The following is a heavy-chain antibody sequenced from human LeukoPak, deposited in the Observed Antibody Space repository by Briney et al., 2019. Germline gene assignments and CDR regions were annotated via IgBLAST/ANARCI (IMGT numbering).Heavy chain of an antibody. J-gene: IGHJ4*02. V-gene: IGHV3-33*01. CDR1: GFTFSSYG. CDR2: IWYDGSNK. Sequence: GGSLRLSCAASGFTFSSYGMHWVRQAPGKGLEWVAVIWYDGSNKYYADSVKGRFTISRDNSKNTLYLQMNSLRAEDTAVYYCARDQFPRITMVRGAPDYWGQGTLVTVSS. D-gene: IGHD3-10*01. CDR3: ARDQFPRITMVRGAPDY.